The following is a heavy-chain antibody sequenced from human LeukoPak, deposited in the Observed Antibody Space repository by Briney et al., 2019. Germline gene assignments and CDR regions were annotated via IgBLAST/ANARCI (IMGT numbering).Heavy chain of an antibody. J-gene: IGHJ6*02. CDR1: GYTFTSYY. D-gene: IGHD4-11*01. CDR3: ARDLTVTLSYYGMDV. Sequence: ASVKVSCKASGYTFTSYYMHWVRQAPGQGLEWMGIINPSGGSTSYAQKFQGRVTMTRDTSTSTVYMELSSLRSEDTAVYYCARDLTVTLSYYGMDVWGQGTTVTVSS. CDR2: INPSGGST. V-gene: IGHV1-46*01.